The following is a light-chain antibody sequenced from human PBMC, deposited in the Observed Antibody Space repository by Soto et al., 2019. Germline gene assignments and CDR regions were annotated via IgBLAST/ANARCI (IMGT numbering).Light chain of an antibody. CDR3: YSYTTTSTYV. J-gene: IGLJ1*01. Sequence: QSVLTQPASVSGSPGQSITLSCTGTTSDVGGYHFVSWYQQHPGKAPKLMIYEVTNRPSGVSDRFSGSKSGNTASLTISGLQAEDEADYYCYSYTTTSTYVFGSGNKVTVL. CDR2: EVT. V-gene: IGLV2-14*01. CDR1: TSDVGGYHF.